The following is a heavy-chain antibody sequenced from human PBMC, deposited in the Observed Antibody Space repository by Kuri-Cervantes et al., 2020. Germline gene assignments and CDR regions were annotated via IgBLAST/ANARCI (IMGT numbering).Heavy chain of an antibody. V-gene: IGHV4-59*01. CDR3: ARDNYGSLDF. Sequence: GSLRLSCAASGFTFSSYAMSWIRQPPGKGLEWIGYMHYSGSGSANYSPSLKSRVTISLDTSKNQFSLNLNSVTAADTAVYYCARDNYGSLDFWGQGTMVTVSS. D-gene: IGHD3-10*01. CDR1: GFTFSSYA. J-gene: IGHJ3*01. CDR2: MHYSGSGSA.